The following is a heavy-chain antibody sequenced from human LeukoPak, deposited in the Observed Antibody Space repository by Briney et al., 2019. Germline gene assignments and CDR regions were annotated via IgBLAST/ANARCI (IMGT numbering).Heavy chain of an antibody. CDR2: IIPIFGTA. CDR1: GGAFSSYA. CDR3: ARNGYNYHFDY. D-gene: IGHD5-24*01. V-gene: IGHV1-69*13. Sequence: ASVKVSCKASGGAFSSYAISWVRQAPGQGLEWMGGIIPIFGTANYAQKFQGRVTITADESTSTAYMELSSLRSEDTAVYYCARNGYNYHFDYWGQGTLVTVSS. J-gene: IGHJ4*02.